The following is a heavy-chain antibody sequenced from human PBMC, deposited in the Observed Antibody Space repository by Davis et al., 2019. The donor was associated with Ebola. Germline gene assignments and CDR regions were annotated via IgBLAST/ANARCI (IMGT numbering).Heavy chain of an antibody. CDR1: GFTFSSYG. V-gene: IGHV3-30*18. D-gene: IGHD1-26*01. CDR2: ISYDGSNK. CDR3: VKGIVGTAKVY. Sequence: GGSLRLSCAASGFTFSSYGMHWVRQAPGKGLEWVAVISYDGSNKYYADSVKGRFTISRDNSKNILYLQMSSLRAEDTAVYYCVKGIVGTAKVYWGQGTLVTVSS. J-gene: IGHJ4*02.